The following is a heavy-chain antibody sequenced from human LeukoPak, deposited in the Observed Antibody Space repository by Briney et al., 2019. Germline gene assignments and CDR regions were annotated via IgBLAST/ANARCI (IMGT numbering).Heavy chain of an antibody. V-gene: IGHV4-61*01. D-gene: IGHD3-22*01. Sequence: SETLSLTCTVSGYSISSDYYWGWIRQPPGKGLEWIGYIYYSGSTNYNPSLKSRVTISVDTSKNQFSLKLSSVTAADTAVYYCARVHYDSSGPDYWGQGTLVTVSS. CDR2: IYYSGST. CDR1: GYSISSDYY. CDR3: ARVHYDSSGPDY. J-gene: IGHJ4*02.